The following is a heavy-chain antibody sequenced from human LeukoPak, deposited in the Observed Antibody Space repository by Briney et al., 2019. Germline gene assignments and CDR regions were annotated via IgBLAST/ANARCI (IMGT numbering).Heavy chain of an antibody. CDR1: GFTFSSYE. V-gene: IGHV3-48*03. CDR2: INSIGTTT. CDR3: ARGGGTDYSFDY. J-gene: IGHJ4*02. D-gene: IGHD3-10*01. Sequence: GGSLRLSCSASGFTFSSYEMNWVRQAPGKGQEWLSYINSIGTTTHYADSVKGRFTISRDNAKNSLYLQVNSLRAEDTAVYYCARGGGTDYSFDYWGLGTLVTVSS.